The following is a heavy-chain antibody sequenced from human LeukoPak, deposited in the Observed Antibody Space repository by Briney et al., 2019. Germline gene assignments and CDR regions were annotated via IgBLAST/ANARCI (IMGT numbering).Heavy chain of an antibody. Sequence: GGSLRLSCKVSGFTFDDYAMHWVRQVPGKGLEWVSGITWNRDNIGYGDSVKGRFTISRDNAKNSLYLQMNSLRAEDTALYYCAKAAIAAAIDYWGQGTLVTVSS. CDR2: ITWNRDNI. V-gene: IGHV3-9*01. CDR3: AKAAIAAAIDY. CDR1: GFTFDDYA. J-gene: IGHJ4*02. D-gene: IGHD6-13*01.